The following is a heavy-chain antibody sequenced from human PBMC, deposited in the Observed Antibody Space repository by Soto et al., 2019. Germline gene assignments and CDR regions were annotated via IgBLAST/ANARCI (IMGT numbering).Heavy chain of an antibody. V-gene: IGHV4-4*07. Sequence: QVQLQESGPGLVKPSETLSLTCTVSGGSISSYYWSWIRQPAGKGLEWIGRIYTSGSTNYNPSLKIRVTMSVDTSKNQFSLKLSSVTAADTAVYYCARAAAGTPAYPNNWFDPWGQGTLVTVSS. J-gene: IGHJ5*02. CDR1: GGSISSYY. CDR2: IYTSGST. CDR3: ARAAAGTPAYPNNWFDP. D-gene: IGHD6-13*01.